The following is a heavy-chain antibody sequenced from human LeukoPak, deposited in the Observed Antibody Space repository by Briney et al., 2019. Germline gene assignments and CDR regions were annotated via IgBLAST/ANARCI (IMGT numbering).Heavy chain of an antibody. CDR2: ISAYNGNT. D-gene: IGHD2-2*01. CDR1: DYTFTSHG. J-gene: IGHJ6*03. Sequence: ASVKVSCKASDYTFTSHGFSWVRQAPGQGLEWMGWISAYNGNTNYAQKLQGRVTMTTDTSTSTAYMELRRLRSDDTAVYYCARGPAASKGYYYYYMDVWGKGTTVTVSS. V-gene: IGHV1-18*01. CDR3: ARGPAASKGYYYYYMDV.